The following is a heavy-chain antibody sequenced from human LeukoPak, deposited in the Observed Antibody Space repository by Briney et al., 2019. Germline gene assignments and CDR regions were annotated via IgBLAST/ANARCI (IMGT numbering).Heavy chain of an antibody. CDR1: GGTFSSYA. D-gene: IGHD7-27*01. V-gene: IGHV1-69*13. CDR2: IIPIFGTA. Sequence: SVKVSCKASGGTFSSYAISWVRQAPGQGLEWMGGIIPIFGTANYAQKFQGRVTITADESTSTAYMELSSLRSEDTAVYYCARDGRSGVPFDYWGQGTLVTISS. J-gene: IGHJ4*02. CDR3: ARDGRSGVPFDY.